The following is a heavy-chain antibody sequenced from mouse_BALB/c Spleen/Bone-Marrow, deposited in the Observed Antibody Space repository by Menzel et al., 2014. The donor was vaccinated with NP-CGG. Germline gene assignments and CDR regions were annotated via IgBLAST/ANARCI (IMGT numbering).Heavy chain of an antibody. J-gene: IGHJ3*01. V-gene: IGHV4-1*02. CDR3: ARPGWGNYVFVY. CDR1: GFDFSRYW. CDR2: INPDSSTI. Sequence: EVQLVESGGGLVQPGGSLKLSCVASGFDFSRYWMSWVRQAPGKGLEWIGEINPDSSTINYTPSLEDKFIISRDNAKNTLYLQMSKVRSEDTALYYCARPGWGNYVFVYWGQGTLVTVST. D-gene: IGHD2-1*01.